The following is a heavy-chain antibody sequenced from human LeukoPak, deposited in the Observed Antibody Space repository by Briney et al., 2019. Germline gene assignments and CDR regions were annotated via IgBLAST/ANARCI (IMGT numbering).Heavy chain of an antibody. J-gene: IGHJ4*02. CDR2: IYLGDSDT. CDR3: ARPGGYCNSTTCYTFQFFDY. D-gene: IGHD2-2*02. V-gene: IGHV5-51*03. Sequence: PGESLKISCKGSGYKFTNYWIGWARQMPGKGLEWMGIIYLGDSDTVYSPSFQGRVTISADKSINTAYLQWSDLKASDTAMYYCARPGGYCNSTTCYTFQFFDYWGQGTLVTVSS. CDR1: GYKFTNYW.